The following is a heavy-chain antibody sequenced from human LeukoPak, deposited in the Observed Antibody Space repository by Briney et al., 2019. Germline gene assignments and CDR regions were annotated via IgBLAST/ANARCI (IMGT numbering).Heavy chain of an antibody. J-gene: IGHJ4*02. Sequence: GGSLRLSCAASGFTFSSYSMNWVRQAPGKGLEWVSYISSSSSTIYYADSVKGRFAISRDNAKNSLYLQMNSLRAEDTAVYYCARDPIVGATPRLDFDYWGQGTLVTVSS. D-gene: IGHD1-26*01. V-gene: IGHV3-48*04. CDR3: ARDPIVGATPRLDFDY. CDR2: ISSSSSTI. CDR1: GFTFSSYS.